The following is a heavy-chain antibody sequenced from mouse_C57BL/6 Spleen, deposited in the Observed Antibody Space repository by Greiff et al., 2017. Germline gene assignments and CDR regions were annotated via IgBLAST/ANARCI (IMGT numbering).Heavy chain of an antibody. J-gene: IGHJ3*01. V-gene: IGHV1-64*01. D-gene: IGHD2-3*01. CDR2: IHPNSGST. Sequence: QVQLQQPGAELVKPGASVKLSCKASGYTFTSYWMHWVKQRPGQGLEWIGMIHPNSGSTNYNEKFKSKATLTVDKSSSTAYMQLSSLTSEDSAVXYCARRYDGYYGGFADWGQGTLVTVSA. CDR3: ARRYDGYYGGFAD. CDR1: GYTFTSYW.